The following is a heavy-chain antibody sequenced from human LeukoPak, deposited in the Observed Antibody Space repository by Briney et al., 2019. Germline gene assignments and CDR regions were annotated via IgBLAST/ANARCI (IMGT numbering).Heavy chain of an antibody. J-gene: IGHJ4*02. CDR3: ARGLVAAKGIDY. Sequence: GASVRVSCRASGYTFTSYDMNWVRQAPGQGLEWMGWMNPNSGNTGYAQKFQGRVTITRNTSISTVYMELSSLRSEDTAVYYCARGLVAAKGIDYWGQGTLVTVSS. CDR2: MNPNSGNT. CDR1: GYTFTSYD. D-gene: IGHD2-15*01. V-gene: IGHV1-8*03.